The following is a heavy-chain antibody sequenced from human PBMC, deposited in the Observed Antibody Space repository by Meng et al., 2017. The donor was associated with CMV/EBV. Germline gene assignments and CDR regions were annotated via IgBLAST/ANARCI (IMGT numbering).Heavy chain of an antibody. Sequence: QVQLQQWGAGLLKPSETLSLTGAVYGGSFSGYYWSWIRQPPGKGLEWIGEINHSGSTNYNPSLKSRVTISVDTSKNQFSLKLSSVTAADTAVYYCARVWDSGWDYWGQGTLVTGSS. CDR1: GGSFSGYY. CDR2: INHSGST. V-gene: IGHV4-34*01. J-gene: IGHJ4*02. CDR3: ARVWDSGWDY. D-gene: IGHD3-22*01.